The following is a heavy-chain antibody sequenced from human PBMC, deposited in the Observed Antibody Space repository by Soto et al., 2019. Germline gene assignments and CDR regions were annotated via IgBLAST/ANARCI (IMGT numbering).Heavy chain of an antibody. CDR3: ARLSFSYGVDV. CDR2: IYHGGRT. CDR1: GGSISSANW. J-gene: IGHJ6*02. V-gene: IGHV4-4*02. Sequence: PSETLSLTCAVSGGSISSANWWTWVRQPPGKGLEWIGEIYHGGRTSYNPSLKSRVTLSLDKFKNHFSLNLTSVTAADTAVYYCARLSFSYGVDVWGQGTTVTVSS.